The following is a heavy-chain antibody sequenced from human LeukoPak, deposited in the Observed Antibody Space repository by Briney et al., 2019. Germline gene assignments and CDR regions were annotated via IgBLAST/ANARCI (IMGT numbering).Heavy chain of an antibody. CDR3: ARAGADSAAYFYYAMDV. J-gene: IGHJ6*02. Sequence: GGSLRLSCAASGFTFSAYGMHWVRRAPGKGLEWVALISNDERNQYYADSVKGRFTISRDSSKNTLYLDMYSLRAEDTAVYYCARAGADSAAYFYYAMDVWGQGTTVTVSS. V-gene: IGHV3-30*03. CDR1: GFTFSAYG. D-gene: IGHD2-15*01. CDR2: ISNDERNQ.